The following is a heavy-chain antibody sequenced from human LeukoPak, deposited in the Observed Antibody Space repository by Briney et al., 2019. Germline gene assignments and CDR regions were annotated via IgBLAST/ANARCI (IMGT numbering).Heavy chain of an antibody. J-gene: IGHJ6*03. CDR2: ISAYNGNT. Sequence: ASVKVSCKASGYTFTSYGISWVRQAPGQGLEWMGWISAYNGNTNYAQKLQGRVTMTTDTSTSTAYMELRSLRSDDTAVYYCARDDHDFWSGYYPGYYYYYMDVWGKGTTVTVSS. V-gene: IGHV1-18*01. CDR1: GYTFTSYG. CDR3: ARDDHDFWSGYYPGYYYYYMDV. D-gene: IGHD3-3*01.